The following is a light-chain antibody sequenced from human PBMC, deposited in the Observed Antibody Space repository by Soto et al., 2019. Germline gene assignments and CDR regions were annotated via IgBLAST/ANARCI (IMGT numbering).Light chain of an antibody. V-gene: IGKV1-16*01. CDR1: HPININ. CDR2: AAT. Sequence: DIHMTQSPSSLSASVGDRVTITCRASHPININLVWFQQKPGKAPKSLIYAATNLQSGVPSRFSGSGGGTDFSLTISSLQPEDVATYYCQQYQLYPPSFGGGTKLEIK. J-gene: IGKJ4*01. CDR3: QQYQLYPPS.